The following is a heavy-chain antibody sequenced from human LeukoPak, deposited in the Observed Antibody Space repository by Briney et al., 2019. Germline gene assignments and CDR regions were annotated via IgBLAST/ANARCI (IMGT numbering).Heavy chain of an antibody. J-gene: IGHJ4*02. D-gene: IGHD6-19*01. CDR1: GGTISTYY. CDR2: ISHSGNT. V-gene: IGHV4-59*08. CDR3: ASGYSSPL. Sequence: LETLSLTCTVSGGTISTYYWSWIRQPPGKGLEWIGFISHSGNTNYNPSLRSRVTISVDTSKNQFSLKLSSVTAADTAVYYCASGYSSPLWGQGTLVTVSS.